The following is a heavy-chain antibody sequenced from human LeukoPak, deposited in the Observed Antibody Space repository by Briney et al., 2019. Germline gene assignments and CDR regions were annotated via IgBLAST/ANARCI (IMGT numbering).Heavy chain of an antibody. CDR1: GGSISSSSYY. J-gene: IGHJ5*02. CDR3: ARDFIVVVPAASFGNWFDP. CDR2: IYYSGST. Sequence: PSETLSLTCTVSGGSISSSSYYWGWIRQPPGKGLEWIGSIYYSGSTYYNPSLKSRVTISVDTSKNQFSLKLSSVTAADTAVYYCARDFIVVVPAASFGNWFDPWGQGTLVTVSS. V-gene: IGHV4-39*07. D-gene: IGHD2-2*01.